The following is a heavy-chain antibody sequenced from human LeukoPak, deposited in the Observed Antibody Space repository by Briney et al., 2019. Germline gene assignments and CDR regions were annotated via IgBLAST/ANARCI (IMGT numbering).Heavy chain of an antibody. Sequence: GGSLRLSCAASGFMFSKSWMHWVRQVPGKGLVWVARIYNDGSTTNYADSVKGRFTISRDNAANTLFLQMNSLRTEDTAVYYCTRRFDYWGQGTLVTVSS. CDR2: IYNDGSTT. V-gene: IGHV3-74*01. CDR3: TRRFDY. J-gene: IGHJ4*02. CDR1: GFMFSKSW.